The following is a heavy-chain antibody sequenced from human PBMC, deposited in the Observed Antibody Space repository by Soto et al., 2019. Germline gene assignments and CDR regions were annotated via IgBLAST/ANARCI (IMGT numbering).Heavy chain of an antibody. CDR2: ISAYNGNT. V-gene: IGHV1-18*01. CDR3: ARSPVKDCSGGRCRYDP. CDR1: GYTFTSYG. Sequence: ASVKVSCKASGYTFTSYGISWVRQAPGQGLEWMGWISAYNGNTNYAQKLQGRVTMTTDTSTSTAYMELRSLRSDDTAVYYCARSPVKDCSGGRCRYDPWGQGTLVTVSS. D-gene: IGHD2-15*01. J-gene: IGHJ5*02.